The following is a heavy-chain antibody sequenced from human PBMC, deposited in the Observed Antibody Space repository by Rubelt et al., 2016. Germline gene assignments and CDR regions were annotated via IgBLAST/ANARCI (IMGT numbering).Heavy chain of an antibody. CDR1: GGSFSGYY. D-gene: IGHD4-23*01. CDR2: INHSGST. Sequence: QVQLQQWGAGLLKPSETLSLTCAVYGGSFSGYYWSWIRQPPGKGLEWIGEINHSGSTNYNPSLKSRVTIPVETSKNQFSLKLSSVTAADTAVYYCARGHYGGNSVLYWGQGTLVTVSS. J-gene: IGHJ4*02. CDR3: ARGHYGGNSVLY. V-gene: IGHV4-34*01.